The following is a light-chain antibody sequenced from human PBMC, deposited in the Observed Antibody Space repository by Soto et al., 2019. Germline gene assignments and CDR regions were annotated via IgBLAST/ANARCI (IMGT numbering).Light chain of an antibody. CDR3: QEYYSPPFT. Sequence: DIPMTQSPPSLSASIGDTVTITCRASQGIRNSLAWYQQKPGKVPDLLIYSASTLHSGVPSHFSGSGSGTDFTLTISRLQPEDFATYYCQEYYSPPFTFGHGTKXDIK. V-gene: IGKV1-27*01. J-gene: IGKJ3*01. CDR2: SAS. CDR1: QGIRNS.